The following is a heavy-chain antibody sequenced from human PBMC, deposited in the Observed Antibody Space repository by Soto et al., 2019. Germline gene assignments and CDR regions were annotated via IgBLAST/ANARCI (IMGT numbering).Heavy chain of an antibody. CDR2: FDPEDGET. J-gene: IGHJ6*03. Sequence: ASVKVSCKVSGYTLTELSMHWVRQAPGKGLEWMGGFDPEDGETIYAQKFQGRVTMTRDTSTDTAYMELSSLRSEDTAVYYCATEGPTGTTRYYYMDVWGKGTTVTVSS. V-gene: IGHV1-24*01. D-gene: IGHD1-1*01. CDR3: ATEGPTGTTRYYYMDV. CDR1: GYTLTELS.